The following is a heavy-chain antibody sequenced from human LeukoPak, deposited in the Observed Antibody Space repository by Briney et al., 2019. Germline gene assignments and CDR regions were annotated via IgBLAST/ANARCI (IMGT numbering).Heavy chain of an antibody. J-gene: IGHJ3*02. CDR1: GFTFSSYA. CDR2: ISGSGGST. CDR3: AKFPVRLLWFGNDAFDI. V-gene: IGHV3-23*01. Sequence: PGGSLRLSCAASGFTFSSYAMSWVRQAPGKGLEWVSAISGSGGSTYYADSVKGRFTISRDNSKNTLYLQMNSLRAEDTAVYYCAKFPVRLLWFGNDAFDIWGQGTMVTVSS. D-gene: IGHD3-10*01.